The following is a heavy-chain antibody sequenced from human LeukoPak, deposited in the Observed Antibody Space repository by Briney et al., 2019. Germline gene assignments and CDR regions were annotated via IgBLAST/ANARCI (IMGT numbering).Heavy chain of an antibody. V-gene: IGHV4-34*01. D-gene: IGHD5-24*01. CDR2: INHSGST. CDR1: GGSFSGSY. J-gene: IGHJ4*02. Sequence: SETLSLTCAVYGGSFSGSYWSWLRQPPGKGLEWIGEINHSGSTNYNPSLKSRVTISLDTSKNQFSLKLSSVAAADTAVYYCARRGEMATISDYWGQGTLVTVSS. CDR3: ARRGEMATISDY.